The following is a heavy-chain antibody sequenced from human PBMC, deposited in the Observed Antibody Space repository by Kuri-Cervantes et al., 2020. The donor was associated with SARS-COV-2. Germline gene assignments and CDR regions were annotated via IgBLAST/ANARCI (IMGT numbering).Heavy chain of an antibody. CDR1: GFTFNSYS. J-gene: IGHJ4*02. D-gene: IGHD3-3*01. CDR3: ARERGRFWRNFYPTYFDY. Sequence: GESLKIPCAGSGFTFNSYSMNWVRPAPGKGLEWVSSISTSSSYIYYADSVKGRFTISRDTAKNSLYLQMHILRPEGTAVYYCARERGRFWRNFYPTYFDYWGQGTLVTVSS. CDR2: ISTSSSYI. V-gene: IGHV3-21*01.